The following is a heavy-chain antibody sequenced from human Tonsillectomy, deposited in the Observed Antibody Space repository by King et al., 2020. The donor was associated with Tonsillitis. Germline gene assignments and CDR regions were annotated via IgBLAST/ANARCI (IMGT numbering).Heavy chain of an antibody. CDR2: FYYGGDT. CDR3: ATLAGGAVALS. Sequence: VQLQESGPGLMKPSETLSLTCTVSGGSVSSSTYYWGWIRQPPGKGLEWIGSFYYGGDTYYNPSLKSRATMSGDTSKNQFSLRQSSVTAADTAVYYCATLAGGAVALSWGQGSLITVSS. J-gene: IGHJ5*02. D-gene: IGHD6-19*01. CDR1: GGSVSSSTYY. V-gene: IGHV4-39*01.